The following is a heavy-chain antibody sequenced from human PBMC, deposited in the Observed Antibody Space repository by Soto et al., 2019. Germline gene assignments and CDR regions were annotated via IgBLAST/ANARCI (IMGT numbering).Heavy chain of an antibody. D-gene: IGHD5-18*01. CDR3: SRAWAPTSMATSS. V-gene: IGHV4-31*03. Sequence: SATLSPTCPVYGGSFSRGGSYWSWIRQHPGKGLEWIGYIYNTGATYYNPSLRSRVIISLDASKNQLSLKVTSVTAADTAVYYWSRAWAPTSMATSSCGPGPPVTVS. J-gene: IGHJ5*02. CDR1: GGSFSRGGSY. CDR2: IYNTGAT.